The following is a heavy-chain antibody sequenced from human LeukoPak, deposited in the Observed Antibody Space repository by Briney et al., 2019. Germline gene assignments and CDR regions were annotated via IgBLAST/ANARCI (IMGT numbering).Heavy chain of an antibody. D-gene: IGHD3-9*01. CDR3: AKGRRYNILTGYYVSEVDP. V-gene: IGHV3-66*01. Sequence: GGSLRLSCAASGFTVSSVYMNWVRQAPGKGLEWVAVIFTNGGTYYADSVKGRFTISRDNSKNTLYLQMNSLRADDTAVYYCAKGRRYNILTGYYVSEVDPWGQGTQVTVSS. CDR1: GFTVSSVY. CDR2: IFTNGGT. J-gene: IGHJ5*02.